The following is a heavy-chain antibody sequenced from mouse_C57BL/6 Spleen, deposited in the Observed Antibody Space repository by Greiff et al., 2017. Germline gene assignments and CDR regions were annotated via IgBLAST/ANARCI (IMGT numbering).Heavy chain of an antibody. V-gene: IGHV1-42*01. D-gene: IGHD2-4*01. CDR3: ARDHDGFAY. CDR2: INPSTGGT. CDR1: GYSFTGYY. J-gene: IGHJ3*01. Sequence: VQLQQSGPELVKPGASVKISCKASGYSFTGYYMNWVKQSPEKSLEWIGEINPSTGGTTYNQKFKAKATLTVAKSSSTAYMQLKSLTSEDSAVYYCARDHDGFAYWGQGTLVTVSA.